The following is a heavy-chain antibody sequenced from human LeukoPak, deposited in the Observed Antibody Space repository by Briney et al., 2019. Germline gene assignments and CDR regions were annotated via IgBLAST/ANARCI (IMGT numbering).Heavy chain of an antibody. V-gene: IGHV3-53*01. CDR3: ARGPGPFYDYGDYGLVHY. CDR1: EFTVSRNY. J-gene: IGHJ4*02. D-gene: IGHD4-17*01. CDR2: IFSNGDT. Sequence: GGSLRLSCTASEFTVSRNYMLWVRQAPGKGLEWVSLIFSNGDTHYADSVKGRFTISRDTSKNTVSLQMNSLRAEDTAVYYCARGPGPFYDYGDYGLVHYWGQGTLVTVSS.